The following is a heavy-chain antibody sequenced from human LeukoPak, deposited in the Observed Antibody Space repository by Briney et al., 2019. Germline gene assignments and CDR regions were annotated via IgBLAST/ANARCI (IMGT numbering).Heavy chain of an antibody. V-gene: IGHV4-59*08. CDR2: IHYSGGT. Sequence: SETLSLTCTVSGSFLSSYYWSWSRQPPGKGLEWIGNIHYSGGTAYNPSLKSRVTISVDTSKNQFSLKVNSVTAADTAVYYCARSKYYDILTGLIGWFDPWGQGTLVTVSS. J-gene: IGHJ5*02. D-gene: IGHD3-9*01. CDR3: ARSKYYDILTGLIGWFDP. CDR1: GSFLSSYY.